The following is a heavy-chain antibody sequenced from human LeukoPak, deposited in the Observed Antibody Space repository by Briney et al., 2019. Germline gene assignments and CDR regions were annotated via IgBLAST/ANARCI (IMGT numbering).Heavy chain of an antibody. D-gene: IGHD1-26*01. V-gene: IGHV3-23*01. CDR2: ISGSGGNT. CDR3: AKDGKNYFDY. CDR1: GFTFSSYA. J-gene: IGHJ4*02. Sequence: GGSLRLSCAASGFTFSSYAMSWVRQAPGKGLEWVSAISGSGGNTYYADSVKGRFTISRDNSKNSLSLQMNSLRAEDTALYYCAKDGKNYFDYWGQGTLVTVSS.